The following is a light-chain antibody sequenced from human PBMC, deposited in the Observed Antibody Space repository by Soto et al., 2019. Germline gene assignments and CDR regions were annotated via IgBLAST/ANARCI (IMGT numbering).Light chain of an antibody. CDR1: QSVLYSSNNKNY. V-gene: IGKV4-1*01. J-gene: IGKJ5*01. CDR3: QQYYDSPLT. Sequence: DIVMTQSTESLAVSLGERATINCKSSQSVLYSSNNKNYLNWYQQKPGQPPKLLIYWASIRESGVPDRFSGSGSGTDFTLTISSVQAEDVAVYYCQQYYDSPLTFGQGTRLENK. CDR2: WAS.